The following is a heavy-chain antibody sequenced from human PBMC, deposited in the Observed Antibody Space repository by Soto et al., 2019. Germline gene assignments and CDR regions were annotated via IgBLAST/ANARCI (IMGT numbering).Heavy chain of an antibody. D-gene: IGHD2-8*01. CDR2: VNPSNGNT. CDR3: ARRVSAFDM. Sequence: QVHIVQSGAEVKEPGASVNISCKTSGYTFVSYAIHWVRQAPGQGLEWMGWVNPSNGNTRSSQKFQGRVSITRDTSASTAYMELSSLNSADTAVYYCARRVSAFDMWGQGTKVTVSS. CDR1: GYTFVSYA. J-gene: IGHJ3*02. V-gene: IGHV1-3*01.